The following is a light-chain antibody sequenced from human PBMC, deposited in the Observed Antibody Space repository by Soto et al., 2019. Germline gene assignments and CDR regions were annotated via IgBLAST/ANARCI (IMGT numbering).Light chain of an antibody. CDR2: AAS. V-gene: IGKV1-39*01. Sequence: DIQMTQYPSSLSASVGDRVTITCRASQSISSYLNWYQQKPGKAPKLLIYAASSVQSGVPSRFSSSGSGTDFTLTMSNLQREDFATHWCHWSFGTLLYTFGQRTKL. J-gene: IGKJ2*01. CDR1: QSISSY. CDR3: HWSFGTLLYT.